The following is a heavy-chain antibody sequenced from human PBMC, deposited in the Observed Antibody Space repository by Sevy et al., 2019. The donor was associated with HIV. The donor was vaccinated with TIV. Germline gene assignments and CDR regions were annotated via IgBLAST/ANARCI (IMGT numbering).Heavy chain of an antibody. D-gene: IGHD2-2*01. CDR1: GFTFSGSA. Sequence: GGSLRLSCAVSGFTFSGSAMHWVRQASGKGLEWVGRIRSKANTYATAYAASVKGRFTISRDDSKNTAYLQMNSLKTEDTAVYDCTTSGTADIVVVTGFDSWGQGTLVTVSS. CDR3: TTSGTADIVVVTGFDS. CDR2: IRSKANTYAT. V-gene: IGHV3-73*01. J-gene: IGHJ5*01.